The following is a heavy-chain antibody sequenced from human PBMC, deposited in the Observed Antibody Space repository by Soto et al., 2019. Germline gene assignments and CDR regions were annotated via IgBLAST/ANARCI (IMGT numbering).Heavy chain of an antibody. D-gene: IGHD3-22*01. V-gene: IGHV1-69*01. J-gene: IGHJ6*02. CDR3: ARDLKRDYESSGYGYYYYGMDV. Sequence: VQLVQSGAEVKKPGSSVKVSCKASGGTFSSYAISWVRQAPGQGLEWMGGIIPIFGSANYAQKFQGRGTITADESTSTAYMDLSSLRSEDKAVYYCARDLKRDYESSGYGYYYYGMDVWDQGTTVTVSS. CDR1: GGTFSSYA. CDR2: IIPIFGSA.